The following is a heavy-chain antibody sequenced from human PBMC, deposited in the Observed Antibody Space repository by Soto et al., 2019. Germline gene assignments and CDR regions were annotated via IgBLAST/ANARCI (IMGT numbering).Heavy chain of an antibody. J-gene: IGHJ6*02. CDR2: ISAYNGNT. D-gene: IGHD3-22*01. V-gene: IGHV1-18*01. Sequence: ASVKVSCKASGYTFTSYGISWVRQAPGQGLEWMGWISAYNGNTNYAQKLQGRVTMTTDTSTSTAYMELRSLRSDDTAVYYCARQYYYDSSGYYFPYGMDVWGQRTTVTVSS. CDR1: GYTFTSYG. CDR3: ARQYYYDSSGYYFPYGMDV.